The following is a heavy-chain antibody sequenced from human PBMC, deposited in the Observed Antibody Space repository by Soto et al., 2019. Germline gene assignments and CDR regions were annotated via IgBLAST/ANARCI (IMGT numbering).Heavy chain of an antibody. CDR3: ARKAEYYDILTGYSNWFDP. CDR1: GGSFSGFY. J-gene: IGHJ5*02. V-gene: IGHV4-34*01. D-gene: IGHD3-9*01. CDR2: INHSGSA. Sequence: SETLSLTCAVYGGSFSGFYWSWIRQPPGKGLEWIGEINHSGSANYNPSLKSRVTISVDTSKNQFSLNLSSVTAADTAVYYCARKAEYYDILTGYSNWFDPWGQGTLVTVSS.